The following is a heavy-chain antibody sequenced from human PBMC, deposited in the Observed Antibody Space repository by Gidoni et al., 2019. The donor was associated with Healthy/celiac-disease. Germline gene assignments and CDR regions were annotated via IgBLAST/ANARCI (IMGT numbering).Heavy chain of an antibody. J-gene: IGHJ4*02. Sequence: QLQLQESGPGLVKPSETLSLTGTVPGGSSSSSSYYWGWISQPPGKGLEWIGSIYYRGSTYYTPSLKSRVTISVDTSKNQFSLKLSSVPAADTAVYYCARHGYVDTAMVDFDYWGQGTLVTVSS. D-gene: IGHD5-18*01. CDR2: IYYRGST. V-gene: IGHV4-39*01. CDR3: ARHGYVDTAMVDFDY. CDR1: GGSSSSSSYY.